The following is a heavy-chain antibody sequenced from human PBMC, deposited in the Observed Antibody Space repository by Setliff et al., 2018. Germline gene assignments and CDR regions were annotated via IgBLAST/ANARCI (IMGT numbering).Heavy chain of an antibody. CDR3: GRGFSRIEGWGNWFDP. Sequence: PSETLSLTCTVSGASITNINYYWGLIRQPPGKGLEWIGSIFYSGRTFYNPSLKSRVTISVDTSKNQFSLTLSSVTAADTAVYYCGRGFSRIEGWGNWFDPWCQGILVTVSS. V-gene: IGHV4-39*01. CDR2: IFYSGRT. CDR1: GASITNINYY. D-gene: IGHD2-15*01. J-gene: IGHJ5*02.